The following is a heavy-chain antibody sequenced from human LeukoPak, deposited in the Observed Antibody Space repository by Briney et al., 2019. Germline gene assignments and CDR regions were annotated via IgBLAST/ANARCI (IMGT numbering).Heavy chain of an antibody. CDR1: GGSISSSSYY. Sequence: PSETLSLTCTVSGGSISSSSYYWGWIRQPPGKGLEWIGSIYYSGSTYYNPSLKSRVTISVDTSKNQFSLKLSSVTAADTAVYYCARDDVNSGSYYWGQGTLVTVSS. J-gene: IGHJ4*02. D-gene: IGHD1-26*01. V-gene: IGHV4-39*02. CDR3: ARDDVNSGSYY. CDR2: IYYSGST.